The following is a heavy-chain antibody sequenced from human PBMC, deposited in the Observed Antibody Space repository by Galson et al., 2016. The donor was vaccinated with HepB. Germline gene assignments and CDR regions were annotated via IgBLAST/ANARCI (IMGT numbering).Heavy chain of an antibody. CDR2: ISYDGSNK. J-gene: IGHJ6*02. V-gene: IGHV3-30*18. Sequence: SLRLSCAASGFTFSTSGIHWVRQAPGKGLEWVAVISYDGSNKFYADSVKGRFTISRDNSKNTLYLQVNSLRAEDTALYYCAKDKGSGSYYNEPIPRYFAMDVWGQGTTGTVSS. CDR1: GFTFSTSG. CDR3: AKDKGSGSYYNEPIPRYFAMDV. D-gene: IGHD3-10*01.